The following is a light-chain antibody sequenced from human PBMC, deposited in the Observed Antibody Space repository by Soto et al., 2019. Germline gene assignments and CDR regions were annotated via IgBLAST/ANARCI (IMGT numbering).Light chain of an antibody. Sequence: EIVLTQSPGTLSVSPGERVTLSCRASQSVSSNYLAWYQQRPGQAPRLLIFGASYRATGIPDRFSGSGSGTDFILTISRLEPEDFAVYYCQQYSNSPPEFTFGPGTKVDTK. CDR3: QQYSNSPPEFT. J-gene: IGKJ3*01. CDR1: QSVSSNY. V-gene: IGKV3-20*01. CDR2: GAS.